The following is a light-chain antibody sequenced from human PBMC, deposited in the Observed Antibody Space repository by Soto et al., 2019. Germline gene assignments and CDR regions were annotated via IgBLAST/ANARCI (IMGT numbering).Light chain of an antibody. V-gene: IGKV2-28*01. CDR2: LGS. Sequence: DTVMTQSPLSLPVTPGEPASISCRSSQSLLHSNGYNYLDWYLQRSGQSPQLLIYLGSNRASGVPDRFCGSGSGKDFTLKISRVEAEDVGVYYCMQSLQTPYTFGQGTKLEIK. CDR3: MQSLQTPYT. J-gene: IGKJ2*01. CDR1: QSLLHSNGYNY.